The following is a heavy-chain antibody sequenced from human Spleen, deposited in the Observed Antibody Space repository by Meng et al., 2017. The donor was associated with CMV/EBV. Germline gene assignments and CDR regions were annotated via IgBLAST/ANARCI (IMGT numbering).Heavy chain of an antibody. CDR2: ISAGGDYT. CDR1: GFTFSDNY. CDR3: GRVPGLGMSFHYGLDV. D-gene: IGHD7-27*01. V-gene: IGHV3-11*06. Sequence: GESLKISCTASGFTFSDNYMSWIRQAPGKGLEWVACISAGGDYTYYADSVKGRFTISRANARNSLFLQMNRLRVEDTAVYYCGRVPGLGMSFHYGLDVWGRGTTVTVSS. J-gene: IGHJ6*02.